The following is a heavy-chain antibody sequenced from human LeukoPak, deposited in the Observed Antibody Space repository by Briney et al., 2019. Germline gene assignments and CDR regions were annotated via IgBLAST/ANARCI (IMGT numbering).Heavy chain of an antibody. Sequence: RGSSELSCSASGFTFSSYAMHWVRQAPGKGLEYVSVISSDGGSTYYADSVKGRFIISRADSKNTLYLQMSSLRLEDTAVYYCMNGHPRNWGPGSLVTVSS. CDR2: ISSDGGST. J-gene: IGHJ4*02. CDR1: GFTFSSYA. V-gene: IGHV3-64D*06. CDR3: MNGHPRN.